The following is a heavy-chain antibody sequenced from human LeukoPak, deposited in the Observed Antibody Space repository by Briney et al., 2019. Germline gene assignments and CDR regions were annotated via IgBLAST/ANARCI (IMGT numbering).Heavy chain of an antibody. D-gene: IGHD3-3*01. CDR3: ARHQGVVDL. CDR2: TYYRSMWYN. J-gene: IGHJ2*01. V-gene: IGHV6-1*01. CDR1: GDSVSSNSAA. Sequence: SQTLSLTCAISGDSVSSNSAAWNWIRQSPSRGPEWLGRTYYRSMWYNDYAVSVKSRLSINPDTSKNQFSLKLSSVTAADTAVYYCARHQGVVDLWGRGSLVTVSS.